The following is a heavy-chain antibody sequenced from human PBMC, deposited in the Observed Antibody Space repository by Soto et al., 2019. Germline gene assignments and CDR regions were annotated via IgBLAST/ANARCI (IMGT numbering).Heavy chain of an antibody. CDR1: GFTFSNYW. CDR3: AAAGSYRFDH. D-gene: IGHD3-10*01. CDR2: INPDATTI. Sequence: GGSLRLSCATSGFTFSNYWIHWVRQAPGEGLVWVSRINPDATTINYADSVKGRFTVSRDNAKNTLYLQMNSLRAEDTAVYYRAAAGSYRFDHWGQGTLVTVSS. J-gene: IGHJ4*02. V-gene: IGHV3-74*01.